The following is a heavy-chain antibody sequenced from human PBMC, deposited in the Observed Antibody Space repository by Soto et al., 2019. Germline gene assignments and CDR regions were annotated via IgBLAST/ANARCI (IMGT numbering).Heavy chain of an antibody. Sequence: QVQLQESGPGLVKPSQTLSLTCTVSGGSISSGGYYWSWIRQHPGKGLEWIGYIYYSGSTYYNPSLKCRVTISVDTSKNQFSLKLSSVTAADTAVYYCARRVVPAAMPMGDYYYYYGMDVWGQGTTVTVSS. CDR1: GGSISSGGYY. CDR2: IYYSGST. V-gene: IGHV4-31*03. J-gene: IGHJ6*02. CDR3: ARRVVPAAMPMGDYYYYYGMDV. D-gene: IGHD2-2*01.